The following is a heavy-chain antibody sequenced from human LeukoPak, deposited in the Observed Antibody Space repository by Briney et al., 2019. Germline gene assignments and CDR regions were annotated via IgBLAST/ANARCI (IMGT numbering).Heavy chain of an antibody. Sequence: PGGSLRLSCAASGFTFSSDWMHWVRQAPGKGLVWVTGISGDGRDIWYADSVKGRFTISRDNAKNTLYLRMDSVRVEGTAVYFCTREVNAFDIWGQGTTVTVSS. CDR3: TREVNAFDI. CDR1: GFTFSSDW. V-gene: IGHV3-74*01. J-gene: IGHJ3*02. CDR2: ISGDGRDI.